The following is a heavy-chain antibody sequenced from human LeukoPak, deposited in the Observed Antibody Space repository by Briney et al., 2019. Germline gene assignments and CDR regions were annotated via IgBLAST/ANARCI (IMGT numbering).Heavy chain of an antibody. CDR3: ASSLCSSTSCYLYYYYYYYMDV. CDR2: FYHSGST. Sequence: PSETLSLTCAVSGYSISSGYYWGCRRQPPGKGLEWIGIFYHSGSTYYNPSLKSRFTISVDTSKNQFYMKLSSVTAADTAVYYCASSLCSSTSCYLYYYYYYYMDVWGKGTTVTVYS. CDR1: GYSISSGYY. D-gene: IGHD2-2*01. J-gene: IGHJ6*03. V-gene: IGHV4-38-2*01.